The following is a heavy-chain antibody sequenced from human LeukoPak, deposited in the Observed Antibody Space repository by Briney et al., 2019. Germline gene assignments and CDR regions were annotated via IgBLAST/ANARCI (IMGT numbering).Heavy chain of an antibody. CDR2: IDYSGST. D-gene: IGHD3-10*01. CDR3: ARGLGFGELYYFDY. CDR1: SESISSGGYS. J-gene: IGHJ4*02. V-gene: IGHV4-30-4*07. Sequence: SQTLSLTCAVSSESISSGGYSWSWIRQPPGKGLEWIGYIDYSGSTYYNPSLKSRVTISEDMSKNQLSLKLSSVTAADTAVYYCARGLGFGELYYFDYWGQGTLVTVSS.